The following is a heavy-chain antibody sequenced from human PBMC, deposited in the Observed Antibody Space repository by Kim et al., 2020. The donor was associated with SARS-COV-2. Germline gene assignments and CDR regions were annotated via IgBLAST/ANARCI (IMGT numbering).Heavy chain of an antibody. D-gene: IGHD3-10*01. CDR2: INTNTGNP. CDR1: GYTFTSYA. J-gene: IGHJ4*02. CDR3: ARDHGEGVRGVSLPGGVPFDY. V-gene: IGHV7-4-1*02. Sequence: ASVKVSCKASGYTFTSYAMNWVRQAPGQGLEWMGWINTNTGNPTYAQGFTGRFVFSLDTSVSTAYLQISSLKAEDTAVYYCARDHGEGVRGVSLPGGVPFDYWGQGTLVTVSS.